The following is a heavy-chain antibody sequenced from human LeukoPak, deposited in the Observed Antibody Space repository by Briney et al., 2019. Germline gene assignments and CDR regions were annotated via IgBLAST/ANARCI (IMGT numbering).Heavy chain of an antibody. D-gene: IGHD3-22*01. CDR1: GYSFTSYW. CDR2: IYPGDSDT. V-gene: IGHV5-51*01. CDR3: ARRGRERAYYDSSGMADY. J-gene: IGHJ4*02. Sequence: GESLKISCKGSGYSFTSYWIGWVRQMPGKGLEWMGIIYPGDSDTRYSPSFQGQVTISADKSISTAYLQWSSLKASDTAMYYCARRGRERAYYDSSGMADYWGQGTLVTVSS.